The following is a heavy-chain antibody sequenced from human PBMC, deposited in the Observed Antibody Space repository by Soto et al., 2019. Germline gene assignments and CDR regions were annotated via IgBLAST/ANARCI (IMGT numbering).Heavy chain of an antibody. D-gene: IGHD5-18*01. Sequence: HPGGSLRLSCAASGFTFDDYAMHWVRQAPGKGLEWVSGISWNSGSIGYADSVKGRFTISRDNAKNSLYLQMNSLRAEDTALYYCAKEAPLSYGHYFDYWGQGTLVTVSS. CDR2: ISWNSGSI. J-gene: IGHJ4*02. V-gene: IGHV3-9*01. CDR3: AKEAPLSYGHYFDY. CDR1: GFTFDDYA.